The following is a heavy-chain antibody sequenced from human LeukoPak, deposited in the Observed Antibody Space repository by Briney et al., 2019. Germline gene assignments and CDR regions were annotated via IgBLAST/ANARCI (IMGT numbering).Heavy chain of an antibody. V-gene: IGHV1-18*01. CDR2: ISAYNGST. CDR1: GYTFTSYG. D-gene: IGHD4-17*01. CDR3: ARVTTVTPLDFDL. Sequence: ASVKVSCKASGYTFTSYGISWVRQAPGQGLEWMGWISAYNGSTNYAQKLQGRVTMATDTSTSTAYMELRSLRSDDTAVYYCARVTTVTPLDFDLWGRGTLVTVSS. J-gene: IGHJ2*01.